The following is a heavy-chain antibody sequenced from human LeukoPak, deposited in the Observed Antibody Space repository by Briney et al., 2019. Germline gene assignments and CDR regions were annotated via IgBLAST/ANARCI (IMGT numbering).Heavy chain of an antibody. Sequence: PSETLSLTCTVSGGSISSYYWSWIRQPPGKGLEWVSSISSSSSYIYYADSVKGRFTISRDNAKNSLYLQMNSLRAEDTAVYYCARDPYYYDSSGYDYWGQGTLVTVSS. D-gene: IGHD3-22*01. CDR1: GGSISSYY. V-gene: IGHV3-21*01. CDR3: ARDPYYYDSSGYDY. CDR2: ISSSSSYI. J-gene: IGHJ4*02.